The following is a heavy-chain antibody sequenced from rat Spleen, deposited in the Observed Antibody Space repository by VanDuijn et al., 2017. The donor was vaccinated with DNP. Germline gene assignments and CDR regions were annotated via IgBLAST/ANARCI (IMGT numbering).Heavy chain of an antibody. V-gene: IGHV3-1*01. D-gene: IGHD1-12*02. CDR3: ASYYYDGYYAMDA. J-gene: IGHJ4*01. CDR1: GYSITSNY. Sequence: EVQLQESGPGLVKPSQSLSLTCSVTGYSITSNYWGWIRKFPGNKMEWIGHISYSGRTTYNPSLKGRISITRDTSKNQFFLQLKSVTSEDTATYYCASYYYDGYYAMDAWGQGTSVTVSS. CDR2: ISYSGRT.